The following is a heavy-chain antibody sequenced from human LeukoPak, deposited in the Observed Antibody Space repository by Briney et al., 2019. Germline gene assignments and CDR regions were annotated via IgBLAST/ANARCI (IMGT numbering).Heavy chain of an antibody. CDR1: GGSISSSSYY. V-gene: IGHV4-39*07. D-gene: IGHD6-6*01. CDR3: ARLRIEYSSLFYYYYYYMDV. CDR2: IYYSGST. Sequence: PSETLSLTCTVSGGSISSSSYYWGWIRQPPGKGLEWIGSIYYSGSTYYNPSLKSRVTISVDTSKNQFSLKLSSVTAADTAVYYCARLRIEYSSLFYYYYYYMDVWGKGTTVTVSS. J-gene: IGHJ6*03.